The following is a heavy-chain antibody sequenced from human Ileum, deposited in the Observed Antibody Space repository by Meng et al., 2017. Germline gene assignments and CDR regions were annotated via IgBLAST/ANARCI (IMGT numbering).Heavy chain of an antibody. CDR2: AST. J-gene: IGHJ4*02. D-gene: IGHD5-12*01. V-gene: IGHV4-61*01. Sequence: SGPVWVTTWYTLSLIATDSGRPVTTRQYQRGWRLHPPRERLECIQYASTNYNPSLETPLTISLDTSKNLVSLEPTAVTAADTAVYYCARDHCGSLDYWGQGILVTVSS. CDR3: ARDHCGSLDY. CDR1: GRPVTTRQYQ.